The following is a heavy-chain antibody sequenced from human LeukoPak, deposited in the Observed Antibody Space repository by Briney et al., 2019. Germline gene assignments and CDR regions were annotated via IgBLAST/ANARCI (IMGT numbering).Heavy chain of an antibody. J-gene: IGHJ6*04. D-gene: IGHD5-12*01. CDR3: ARSLRGYSGLGV. CDR1: GGSISSGSYY. Sequence: SETLSLTCTVSGGSISSGSYYWSWIRQPAWKGLELIGRIYISGSTNYNPSLKSRVTISVDTSKNQFSLKLSSVTAADTAVYYCARSLRGYSGLGVWGKGTTVTISS. CDR2: IYISGST. V-gene: IGHV4-61*02.